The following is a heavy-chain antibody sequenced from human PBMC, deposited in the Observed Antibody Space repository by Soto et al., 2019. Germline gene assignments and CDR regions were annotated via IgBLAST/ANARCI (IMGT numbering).Heavy chain of an antibody. Sequence: EVPLLESGGGLVQPGGSLRLSCAASGFTFSSYGMSWVRQAPGKGLEWVSSITGSAGSTYYADSVKGRFTISRDNSKNTLYLQMNSLRAEDTAVYYCAKDRNRWLRFDLGYWGRGTLVTVSS. J-gene: IGHJ4*02. V-gene: IGHV3-23*01. CDR2: ITGSAGST. CDR3: AKDRNRWLRFDLGY. CDR1: GFTFSSYG. D-gene: IGHD5-12*01.